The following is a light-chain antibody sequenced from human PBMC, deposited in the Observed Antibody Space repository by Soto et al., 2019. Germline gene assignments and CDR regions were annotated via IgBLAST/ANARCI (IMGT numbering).Light chain of an antibody. V-gene: IGLV2-14*03. CDR3: SSYVSGNTVV. CDR1: SSDVGGYNY. J-gene: IGLJ3*02. CDR2: DVI. Sequence: QSALTQPASVSGSPGPSITISCTGTSSDVGGYNYVCWHQQHPGKAPKLIIYDVINRPSGVSNRFSASKSGNTASLTISGLQAEDEADYFCSSYVSGNTVVFGGGTKLTVL.